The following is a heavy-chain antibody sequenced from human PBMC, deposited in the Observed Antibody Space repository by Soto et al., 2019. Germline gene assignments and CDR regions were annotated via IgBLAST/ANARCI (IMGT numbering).Heavy chain of an antibody. CDR3: ARGLRDNWNFPGMDV. CDR2: IIPIFGTA. J-gene: IGHJ6*02. D-gene: IGHD1-7*01. V-gene: IGHV1-69*01. Sequence: QVQLVQSGAEVKKPGSSVKVSCKASGGTFSSYAISWVRQAPGQGLEWMGGIIPIFGTANYAQKFQGRVTITADESTRTAHKELSNLRSEETAVYYCARGLRDNWNFPGMDVWGPGTTVTVSS. CDR1: GGTFSSYA.